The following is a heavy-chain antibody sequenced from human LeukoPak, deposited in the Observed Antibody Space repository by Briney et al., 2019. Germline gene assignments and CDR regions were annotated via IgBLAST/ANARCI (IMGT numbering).Heavy chain of an antibody. V-gene: IGHV3-21*01. D-gene: IGHD6-13*01. CDR3: ARWYVIRDYYGMDV. CDR1: GFTFSSYS. J-gene: IGHJ6*02. CDR2: ISSSSSYI. Sequence: GGSLRLPCAASGFTFSSYSMNWVRQAPGKGLEWVSSISSSSSYIYYADSVKGRFTISRDNAKNSLYLQMNSLRAEDTAVYYCARWYVIRDYYGMDVWGQGTTVTVSS.